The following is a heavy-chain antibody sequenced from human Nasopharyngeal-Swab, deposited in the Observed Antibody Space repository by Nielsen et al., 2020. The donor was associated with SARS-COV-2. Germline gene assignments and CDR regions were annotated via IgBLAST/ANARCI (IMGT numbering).Heavy chain of an antibody. D-gene: IGHD3-10*01. Sequence: VRQAPGKGLEWVSGISWNSGSIGYADSVKGRFTISRNNAKNSLYRQMNSLRAEDTALYYCAKDIGPDYYGSGSYLDYWGQGTLVTSPQ. CDR3: AKDIGPDYYGSGSYLDY. CDR2: ISWNSGSI. V-gene: IGHV3-9*01. J-gene: IGHJ4*02.